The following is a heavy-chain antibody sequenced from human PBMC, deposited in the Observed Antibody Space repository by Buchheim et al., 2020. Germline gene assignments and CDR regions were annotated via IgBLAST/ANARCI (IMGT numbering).Heavy chain of an antibody. Sequence: QVQLVESGGALVKPGGSLRLSCAASGFAFGDYYMSWIRQAPGKGLEWLSYISFRSTSTQYADSVKGRFTISRDNAKNSLYLQMNRLRAEDAAVYYCTGVYSSGLKFDSWGQGTL. D-gene: IGHD3-22*01. CDR3: TGVYSSGLKFDS. CDR1: GFAFGDYY. V-gene: IGHV3-11*06. CDR2: ISFRSTST. J-gene: IGHJ4*02.